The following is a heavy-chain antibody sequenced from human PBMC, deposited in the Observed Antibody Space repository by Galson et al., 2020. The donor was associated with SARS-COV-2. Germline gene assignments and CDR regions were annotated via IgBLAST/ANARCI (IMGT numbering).Heavy chain of an antibody. Sequence: RGSLRLSCAASGFTFSSYAMSWVRQAPGKGLEWVAGISGDVVSTYYADSVKGRFTISRDNSANTLSLQMNSLRAEDTAIYYCAKVNAAWGQGTLVTVSS. V-gene: IGHV3-23*01. CDR3: AKVNAA. CDR2: ISGDVVST. CDR1: GFTFSSYA. J-gene: IGHJ5*02.